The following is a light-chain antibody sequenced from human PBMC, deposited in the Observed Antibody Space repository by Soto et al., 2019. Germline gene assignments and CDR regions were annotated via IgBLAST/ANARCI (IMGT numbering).Light chain of an antibody. Sequence: IMLTQSPVTLSLSPGERATLSCRASQSVRTYLAWYQVKPGQAPRLLIYDASSRASGVPARFSGSGSGTDFTLTISSLEPEDFALYYCQQRNSWPPITFGQGTRLEIK. CDR3: QQRNSWPPIT. J-gene: IGKJ5*01. V-gene: IGKV3-11*01. CDR2: DAS. CDR1: QSVRTY.